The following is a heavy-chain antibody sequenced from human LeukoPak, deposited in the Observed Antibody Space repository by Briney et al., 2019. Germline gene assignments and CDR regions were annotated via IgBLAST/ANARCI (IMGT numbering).Heavy chain of an antibody. Sequence: GGSLGLSCVASGLAFSSYSMHWVRQAPGKGLEWVGVISYDGSDEYYADSVKGRFTTSRDNSKNTLYLQMNSLRAEDTAVYYCARDLEVLWFGEPQPPLLFDYWGQGTLVTVSS. CDR2: ISYDGSDE. CDR1: GLAFSSYS. V-gene: IGHV3-30*04. D-gene: IGHD3-10*01. J-gene: IGHJ4*02. CDR3: ARDLEVLWFGEPQPPLLFDY.